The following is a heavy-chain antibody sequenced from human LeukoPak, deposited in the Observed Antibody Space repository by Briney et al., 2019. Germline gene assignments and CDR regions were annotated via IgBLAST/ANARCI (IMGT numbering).Heavy chain of an antibody. J-gene: IGHJ4*02. V-gene: IGHV3-7*04. Sequence: GGSLRLSCAASGFTFRNYWMNWVRQAPGKGLEWVANIKPDGSEKRYVDSVKGRFTISSDNAKNSLYLQMNSLRAEDTAVYYCARVVGTDEGADYWGQGTLVTVSS. CDR3: ARVVGTDEGADY. D-gene: IGHD1-7*01. CDR2: IKPDGSEK. CDR1: GFTFRNYW.